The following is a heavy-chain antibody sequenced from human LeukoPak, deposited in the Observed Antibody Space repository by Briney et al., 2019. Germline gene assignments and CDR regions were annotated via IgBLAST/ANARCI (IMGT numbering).Heavy chain of an antibody. V-gene: IGHV4-38-2*02. D-gene: IGHD6-19*01. CDR3: ARGGKWLYYFDY. Sequence: ASETLSLTCTVSGYSISSGFYWGWIRQPPGKGLEWIGSIYYSGNTYYNPSLKSRVTISVDTSKDQFSLKLTSVTAADTAVYYCARGGKWLYYFDYWGQGTLVTVSS. J-gene: IGHJ4*02. CDR1: GYSISSGFY. CDR2: IYYSGNT.